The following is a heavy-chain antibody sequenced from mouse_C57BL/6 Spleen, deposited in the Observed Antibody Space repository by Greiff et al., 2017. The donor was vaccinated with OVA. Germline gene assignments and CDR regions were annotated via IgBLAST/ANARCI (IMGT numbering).Heavy chain of an antibody. Sequence: VQLQQSGPELVKPGASVKISCKASGYAFSSSWMNWVKQRPGKGLEWIGRIYPGDGDTNYNGKFKGKATLTADKSSSTAYMQLSSLTSEESAVYFCARSKYSSYWYFDVWGTGTTVTVSS. J-gene: IGHJ1*03. CDR2: IYPGDGDT. D-gene: IGHD2-12*01. CDR1: GYAFSSSW. V-gene: IGHV1-82*01. CDR3: ARSKYSSYWYFDV.